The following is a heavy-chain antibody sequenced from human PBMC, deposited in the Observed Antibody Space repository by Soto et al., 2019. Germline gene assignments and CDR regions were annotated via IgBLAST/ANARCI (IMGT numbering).Heavy chain of an antibody. CDR2: IWYDGSNK. CDR3: ARGGGHDYCDYVGD. CDR1: GFPFSSYG. V-gene: IGHV3-33*01. D-gene: IGHD4-17*01. Sequence: QVQLVESGGGVVQPGRSLRLSCAASGFPFSSYGMHWVRQAPGKGLEGVAVIWYDGSNKYYADSVKGRFTISRDNSKNAVYLQMNSLRAEDTAVYYGARGGGHDYCDYVGDWGQGTLVTVSS. J-gene: IGHJ4*02.